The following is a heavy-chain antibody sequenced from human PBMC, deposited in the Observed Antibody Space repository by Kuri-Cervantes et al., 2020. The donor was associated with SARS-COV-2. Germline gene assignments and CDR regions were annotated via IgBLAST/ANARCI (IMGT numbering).Heavy chain of an antibody. J-gene: IGHJ3*02. V-gene: IGHV3-30-3*01. CDR2: ISYDGSNK. CDR3: AREIIGVVGASDAFDI. CDR1: GFTLSSYA. D-gene: IGHD2-15*01. Sequence: GESLKISCAASGFTLSSYAMHWVRQAPGKGLEWVAVISYDGSNKYYADSVKGRFTISRDNSKNTLYLQMNSLRAEDTAVYYCAREIIGVVGASDAFDIWGQGTMVTVSS.